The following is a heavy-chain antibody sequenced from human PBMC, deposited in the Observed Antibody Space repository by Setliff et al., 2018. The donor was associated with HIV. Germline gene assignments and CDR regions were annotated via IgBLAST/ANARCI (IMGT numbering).Heavy chain of an antibody. V-gene: IGHV1-2*02. CDR3: ARDLAYCSGGSCYRPFIYYFYYMDV. Sequence: ASVKVSCKASGYTFTDYYMHWMRQAPGQGLEWMGCVIPNSGKTYYAQEFQGRVTMTSDTSINTAYMEVSWPTSDDTAIYYCARDLAYCSGGSCYRPFIYYFYYMDVWGKGATVTVSS. CDR1: GYTFTDYY. D-gene: IGHD2-15*01. CDR2: VIPNSGKT. J-gene: IGHJ6*03.